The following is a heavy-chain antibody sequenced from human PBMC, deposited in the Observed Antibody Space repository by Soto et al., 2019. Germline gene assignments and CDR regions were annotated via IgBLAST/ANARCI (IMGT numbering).Heavy chain of an antibody. CDR3: AKDGKGYYAATGMDV. V-gene: IGHV3-30*18. CDR1: GFTFSSYG. J-gene: IGHJ6*02. Sequence: PGGSLRLSCAASGFTFSSYGMHWVRQAPGKGLEWVAVISYDGSNKYYADSVKGRFTISRDNSKNTLYLQMNSLRAEDTAVYYCAKDGKGYYAATGMDVWGQGTTVTVSS. D-gene: IGHD3-10*01. CDR2: ISYDGSNK.